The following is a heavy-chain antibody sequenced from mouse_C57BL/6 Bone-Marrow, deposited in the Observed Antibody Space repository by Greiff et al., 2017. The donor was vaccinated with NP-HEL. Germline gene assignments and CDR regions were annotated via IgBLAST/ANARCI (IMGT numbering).Heavy chain of an antibody. Sequence: VQLQQSGAELVRPGASVKLSCTASGFNITDDYMHWVKQRPEQGLEWIGWIDPENGDTEYASKFQGKATITADPSSNTAYLQLSSLTSEDTAVYYCTTYGSSYWYFDVWGTGTTVTVSS. D-gene: IGHD1-1*01. CDR3: TTYGSSYWYFDV. J-gene: IGHJ1*03. V-gene: IGHV14-4*01. CDR2: IDPENGDT. CDR1: GFNITDDY.